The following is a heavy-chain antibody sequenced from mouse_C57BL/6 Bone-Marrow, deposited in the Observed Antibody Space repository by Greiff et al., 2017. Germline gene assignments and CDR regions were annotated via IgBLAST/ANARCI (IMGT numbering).Heavy chain of an antibody. CDR2: IYPGSGST. CDR3: ARATLGADDWYFDV. V-gene: IGHV1-55*01. Sequence: QVQLQQPGAELVKPGASVKMSCKASGYTFTSYWITWVKQRPGQGLEWIGDIYPGSGSTNYNEKFKSKATLTVDTSSSTAYMQLSSLTSEDSAVYYCARATLGADDWYFDVWGTGTTVTVSS. D-gene: IGHD1-1*01. J-gene: IGHJ1*03. CDR1: GYTFTSYW.